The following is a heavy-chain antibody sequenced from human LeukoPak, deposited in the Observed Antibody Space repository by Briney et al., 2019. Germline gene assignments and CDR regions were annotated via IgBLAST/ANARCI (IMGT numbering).Heavy chain of an antibody. V-gene: IGHV1-18*01. CDR1: GYTFTCYG. D-gene: IGHD2-21*02. Sequence: ASVKVSCKASGYTFTCYGISWVRQAPGQGLEWMGWISAYNGNTNYAQKFQGRVTMTTDTSTSTAYMELRSLRSDDTAVYYCAREAYCGGDCYRHFDYWGQGTLVTVSS. CDR3: AREAYCGGDCYRHFDY. CDR2: ISAYNGNT. J-gene: IGHJ4*02.